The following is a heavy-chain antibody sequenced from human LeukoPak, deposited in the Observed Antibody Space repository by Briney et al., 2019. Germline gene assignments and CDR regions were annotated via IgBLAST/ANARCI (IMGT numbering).Heavy chain of an antibody. J-gene: IGHJ4*02. CDR2: ISSRTSNT. V-gene: IGHV3-48*04. CDR3: TRDREQQPTYDY. CDR1: GFTFSSYS. D-gene: IGHD6-13*01. Sequence: GGSLRLSCAASGFTFSSYSMNWVRQAPGKGLEWVSHISSRTSNTYYADSVKGRFTISRDNAKNSLYLQMNSLRAEDTAVYYCTRDREQQPTYDYWGQGTLVTVSS.